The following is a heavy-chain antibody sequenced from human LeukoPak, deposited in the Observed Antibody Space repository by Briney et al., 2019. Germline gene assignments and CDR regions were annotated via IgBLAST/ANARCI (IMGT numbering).Heavy chain of an antibody. CDR3: ARDHQPQWELLGY. D-gene: IGHD1-26*01. V-gene: IGHV3-30-3*01. Sequence: GRSLRLSCAASGFTFSSYAMHWVRQAPGKGLEWVAVISYDGSSKYYADSVKGRFTISRDNSKNTLYLQMNSLRAEDTAVYYCARDHQPQWELLGYWGQGTLVTVSS. CDR2: ISYDGSSK. CDR1: GFTFSSYA. J-gene: IGHJ4*02.